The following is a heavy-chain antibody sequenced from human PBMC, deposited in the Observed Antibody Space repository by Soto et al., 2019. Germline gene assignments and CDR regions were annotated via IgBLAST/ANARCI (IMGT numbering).Heavy chain of an antibody. V-gene: IGHV7-4-1*02. CDR3: ARNHLLAFSYRSSSPPFDY. D-gene: IGHD6-6*01. Sequence: ASVKVSCKASGYTFTSYAMNWVRQAPGQGLAWMGWINTNTGNPTYAQGFTGRFVFSLDTSVSTAYLQISSLKSEDTGVDCCARNHLLAFSYRSSSPPFDYWGQGTLGTGSS. CDR2: INTNTGNP. J-gene: IGHJ4*02. CDR1: GYTFTSYA.